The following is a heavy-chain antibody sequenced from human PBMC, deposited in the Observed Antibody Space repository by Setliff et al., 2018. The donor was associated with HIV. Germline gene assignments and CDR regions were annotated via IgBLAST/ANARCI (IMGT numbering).Heavy chain of an antibody. CDR2: MYYFWRT. CDR3: AIRSKDSNSSSPTGGHYYYMDV. V-gene: IGHV4-59*01. J-gene: IGHJ6*03. D-gene: IGHD6-6*01. Sequence: SETLSLTCTVSGGSISSSYWSWIRQPPGKGLEWIGSMYYFWRTNYNTSLKSRVIISGDTFNNQFSLKLRSVTAADTAVYYCAIRSKDSNSSSPTGGHYYYMDVWGKGTTVTVSS. CDR1: GGSISSSY.